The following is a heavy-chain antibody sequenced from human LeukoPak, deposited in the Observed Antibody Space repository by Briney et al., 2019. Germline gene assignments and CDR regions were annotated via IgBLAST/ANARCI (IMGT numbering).Heavy chain of an antibody. J-gene: IGHJ4*02. V-gene: IGHV3-23*01. CDR2: VSNSGYNT. CDR1: GFSVTSCA. Sequence: GGSLTLSCAASGFSVTSCAMSWVRQAPGKGLEWVSTVSNSGYNTWYADSVKGRFTISRDISQNTLHLQMSSLRAEDTALYYCARHDGSSFIYYIDHWGQGVLVTVSS. D-gene: IGHD1-26*01. CDR3: ARHDGSSFIYYIDH.